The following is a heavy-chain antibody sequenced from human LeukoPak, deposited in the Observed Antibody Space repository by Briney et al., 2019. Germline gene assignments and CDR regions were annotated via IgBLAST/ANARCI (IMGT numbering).Heavy chain of an antibody. D-gene: IGHD4-17*01. CDR1: GGSISTSSYY. CDR2: IFYSGST. J-gene: IGHJ2*01. Sequence: SETLSLPCTISGGSISTSSYYWGWIRHPPGKGLEWIGSIFYSGSTYYNPSLKSRVTISVDTSKNQFSLNLSSVTAADTAVYYCARPATVTTSFWYFDLWGRGTLVTVSS. V-gene: IGHV4-39*01. CDR3: ARPATVTTSFWYFDL.